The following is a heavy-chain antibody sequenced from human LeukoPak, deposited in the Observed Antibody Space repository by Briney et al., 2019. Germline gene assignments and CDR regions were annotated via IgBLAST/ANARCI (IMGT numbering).Heavy chain of an antibody. CDR1: GFTFSSYG. V-gene: IGHV3-33*01. CDR3: ARDYGSGSPYGMDV. J-gene: IGHJ6*02. CDR2: IWYDGSNK. D-gene: IGHD3-10*01. Sequence: GGSLRLSCAASGFTFSSYGMHWVRQAPGKGLEWVAVIWYDGSNKYYADSVKGRFTISRDNSKNTLYLQMNSLRAEDTAVYYCARDYGSGSPYGMDVWGQGTTVTVSS.